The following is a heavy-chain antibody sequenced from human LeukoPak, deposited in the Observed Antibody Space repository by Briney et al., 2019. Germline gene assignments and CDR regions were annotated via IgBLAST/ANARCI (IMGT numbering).Heavy chain of an antibody. CDR3: ARESLSARGYRSSNDAFDI. CDR2: ISSSSSYI. Sequence: GGSLRLSCAASGFTFSSYSMNWVRQAPGKGLEWVSSISSSSSYIYYADSVKGRFTSSRDNAKNSLYLQMNSLRAEDTAVYYCARESLSARGYRSSNDAFDIWGQGTMVTVSS. V-gene: IGHV3-21*01. CDR1: GFTFSSYS. D-gene: IGHD1-14*01. J-gene: IGHJ3*02.